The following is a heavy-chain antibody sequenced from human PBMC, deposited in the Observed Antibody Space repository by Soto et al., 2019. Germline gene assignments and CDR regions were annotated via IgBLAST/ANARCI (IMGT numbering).Heavy chain of an antibody. V-gene: IGHV3-21*01. CDR3: AREVVVVAPTSVP. CDR1: GFTFSSYS. CDR2: ISSSSSYI. J-gene: IGHJ5*02. Sequence: EVQLVESGGGLVKPGGSLRLSCAASGFTFSSYSMNWVRQAPGKGLEWVSSISSSSSYIYYADSVKGRFTISRDDAKNSLYLQMNSLRAEDTAVYYCAREVVVVAPTSVPWGQGTLVTVSS. D-gene: IGHD2-15*01.